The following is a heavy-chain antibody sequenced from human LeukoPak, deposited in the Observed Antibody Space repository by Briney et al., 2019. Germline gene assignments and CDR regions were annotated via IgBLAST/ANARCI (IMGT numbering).Heavy chain of an antibody. CDR1: GFTFSSYS. D-gene: IGHD6-13*01. CDR3: ASHSSSWF. V-gene: IGHV3-21*01. J-gene: IGHJ4*02. Sequence: GGSLRLSCTASGFTFSSYSLNWVRQAPGKGLEWVSSISSSSSYIYYADSVKGRFTISRDNAKNSLYLQMNSLRAEDTAVYYCASHSSSWFWGQGTLVTVSS. CDR2: ISSSSSYI.